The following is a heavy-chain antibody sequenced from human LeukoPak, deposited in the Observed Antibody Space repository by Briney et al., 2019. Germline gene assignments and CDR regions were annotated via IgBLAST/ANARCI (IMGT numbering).Heavy chain of an antibody. CDR2: IGTAGDT. J-gene: IGHJ6*02. V-gene: IGHV3-13*01. D-gene: IGHD1-14*01. CDR1: GFTFSSYD. Sequence: GGSLRLSCAASGFTFSSYDMHWVRQATGKGLEWVSAIGTAGDTYYPGSVKGRFTISRENAKNSLYLQMNSLRAGDTAVYYCARSLKDRGSYYGMDVWGQGTTVTVSS. CDR3: ARSLKDRGSYYGMDV.